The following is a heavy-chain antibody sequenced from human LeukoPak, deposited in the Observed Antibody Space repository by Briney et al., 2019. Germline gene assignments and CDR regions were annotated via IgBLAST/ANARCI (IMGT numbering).Heavy chain of an antibody. CDR2: INSDGSRT. V-gene: IGHV3-74*01. Sequence: GGSLRLSCAASGFTLSSYAMSWVRQAPGKGLVWVSRINSDGSRTTYADSVKGRFTISRDNAKNTVYLQMNSLRAEDTAVYYCARDKRRDYYFDYWGQGTLVTVSS. CDR1: GFTLSSYA. CDR3: ARDKRRDYYFDY. J-gene: IGHJ4*02.